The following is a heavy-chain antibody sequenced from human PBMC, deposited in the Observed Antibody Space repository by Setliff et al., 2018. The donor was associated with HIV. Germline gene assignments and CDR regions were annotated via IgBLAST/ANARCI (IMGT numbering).Heavy chain of an antibody. J-gene: IGHJ4*02. CDR1: GFTFDIYW. CDR3: ARGPQYNFWGGYLGL. Sequence: GGSLRLSCAASGFTFDIYWMSWVRQAPGKGLEWVANIKQDGSEKYYVDSVRGRFTISRDNTKNSLFLQMNNLRPEDTAVYYCARGPQYNFWGGYLGLWGRGTLVTVSS. D-gene: IGHD3-3*01. CDR2: IKQDGSEK. V-gene: IGHV3-7*03.